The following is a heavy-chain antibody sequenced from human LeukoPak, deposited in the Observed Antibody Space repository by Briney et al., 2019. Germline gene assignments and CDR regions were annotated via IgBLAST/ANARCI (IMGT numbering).Heavy chain of an antibody. CDR3: ASPDDYEGVGY. V-gene: IGHV1-69*04. CDR2: IIPILGIA. Sequence: SVKVSCEASGGTFNNYAISWVRQAPGQGLEWMGRIIPILGIANSAQKFQGRVTITADKSTSTAYMELSSLRSEDTAVYYCASPDDYEGVGYWGQGTLVTVSS. CDR1: GGTFNNYA. J-gene: IGHJ4*02. D-gene: IGHD4-17*01.